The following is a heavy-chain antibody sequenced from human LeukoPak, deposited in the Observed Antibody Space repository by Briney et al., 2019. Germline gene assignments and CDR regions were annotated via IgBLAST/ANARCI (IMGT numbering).Heavy chain of an antibody. CDR2: IGAISNTV. J-gene: IGHJ4*02. Sequence: PGGSLRLSCAASGFAFSDYFMSWIRQAPGKGLEWISYIGAISNTVYYADSVKGRFTISRDNAKNSLYLQMNSLRAEDTAVYYCARDTLEWSGYYDGGGFDYWGQGTLVTVSS. CDR3: ARDTLEWSGYYDGGGFDY. D-gene: IGHD3-3*01. V-gene: IGHV3-11*04. CDR1: GFAFSDYF.